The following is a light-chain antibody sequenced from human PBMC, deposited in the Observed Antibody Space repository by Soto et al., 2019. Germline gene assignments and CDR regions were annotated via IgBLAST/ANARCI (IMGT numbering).Light chain of an antibody. V-gene: IGLV1-51*02. J-gene: IGLJ2*01. CDR1: NSNIGNNF. Sequence: QSVLTQPPSVSAAPGQRVTISCSGSNSNIGNNFVSWYQRLPGTAPKLLIFENNKRPSGISDRFSGSKSGTSANLDISGLQTGDEADYYCGTWDSSLGAGSVVFGGGTKLTVL. CDR3: GTWDSSLGAGSVV. CDR2: ENN.